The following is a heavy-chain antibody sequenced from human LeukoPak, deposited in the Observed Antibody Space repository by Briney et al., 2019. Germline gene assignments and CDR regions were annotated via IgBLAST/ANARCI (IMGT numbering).Heavy chain of an antibody. Sequence: ASVKVSCKASGYIFTIYCMHWVRQAPGQGLEWMGKINPSGGGTSYAQKFQGSVTMTRDTSTSTVYMELSSLKSNDTAVYYCARDRNGGSAYYYMDVWGKGTTVTVSS. V-gene: IGHV1-46*01. CDR2: INPSGGGT. D-gene: IGHD3-10*01. J-gene: IGHJ6*03. CDR1: GYIFTIYC. CDR3: ARDRNGGSAYYYMDV.